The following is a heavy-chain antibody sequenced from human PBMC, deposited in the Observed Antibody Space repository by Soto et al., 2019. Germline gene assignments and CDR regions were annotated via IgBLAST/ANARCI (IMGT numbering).Heavy chain of an antibody. CDR2: INHSGST. CDR3: ARGRSGYYGSGSYYIGYYHYYMDV. D-gene: IGHD3-10*01. CDR1: GGSFSGYY. Sequence: SETLSLTCAVYGGSFSGYYWSWIRQPPGKGLEWIGEINHSGSTNYNPSLKSRVTISVDTSKNQFSLKLSSVTAADTAVYYCARGRSGYYGSGSYYIGYYHYYMDVWGKGTTVTVSS. V-gene: IGHV4-34*01. J-gene: IGHJ6*03.